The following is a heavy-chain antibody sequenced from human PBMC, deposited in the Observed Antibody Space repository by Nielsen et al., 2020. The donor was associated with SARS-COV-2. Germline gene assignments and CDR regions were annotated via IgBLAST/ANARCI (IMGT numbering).Heavy chain of an antibody. Sequence: GESLKISCAASGFTFSSYWMSWVRQAPGKGLVWVSRINSDGSSTSYADSVKGRFTISRDNAKNTLYLQMNSLRAEDTAVYYRARAPYEGDGMDVWGQGTTVTVSS. CDR3: ARAPYEGDGMDV. CDR2: INSDGSST. V-gene: IGHV3-74*01. D-gene: IGHD3-16*01. CDR1: GFTFSSYW. J-gene: IGHJ6*02.